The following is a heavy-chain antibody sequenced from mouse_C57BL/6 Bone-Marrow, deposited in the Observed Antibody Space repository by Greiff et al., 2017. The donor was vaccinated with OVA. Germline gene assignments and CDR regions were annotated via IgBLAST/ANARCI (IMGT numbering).Heavy chain of an antibody. J-gene: IGHJ2*01. CDR1: GFTFSSYG. CDR3: AKWIGYGRGGYYFDY. D-gene: IGHD1-1*01. V-gene: IGHV5-6*01. CDR2: ISSGGSYT. Sequence: EVQVVESGGDLVKPGGSLKLSCAASGFTFSSYGMSWVRQTPDKRLEWVATISSGGSYTYYPDSVKGRFTISRDNAKNTLYLQMSSLKSEDTAMYYCAKWIGYGRGGYYFDYWGQGTTLTVSS.